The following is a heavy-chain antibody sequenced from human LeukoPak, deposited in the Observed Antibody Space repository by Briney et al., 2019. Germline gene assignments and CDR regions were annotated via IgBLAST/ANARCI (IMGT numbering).Heavy chain of an antibody. CDR2: IYHSGST. D-gene: IGHD3-3*01. V-gene: IGHV4-38-2*01. CDR1: GYSISSGYY. J-gene: IGHJ4*02. CDR3: ARRYYDFWSGYYTFFDY. Sequence: PSETLSLTCAVSGYSISSGYYWGWIRQPPGKGLEWIGSIYHSGSTYYKPSLKSRVTISVDTSKNQFSLKLSSVTAADTAVYYCARRYYDFWSGYYTFFDYWGQGTLVTVSS.